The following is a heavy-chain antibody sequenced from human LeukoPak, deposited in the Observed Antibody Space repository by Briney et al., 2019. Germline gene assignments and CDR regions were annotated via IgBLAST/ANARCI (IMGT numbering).Heavy chain of an antibody. V-gene: IGHV1-18*01. CDR2: ISAYNGNT. CDR1: GYPFTNYA. CDR3: ARGLEWLTRRHTWFDP. D-gene: IGHD3-3*01. Sequence: ASVKVSCKTSGYPFTNYAITWVRQAPGQGLEWMGWISAYNGNTNYAQKLQGRVTMTTDTSTSTAYMELRSLRSDDTAVYYCARGLEWLTRRHTWFDPWGQGTLVTVSS. J-gene: IGHJ5*02.